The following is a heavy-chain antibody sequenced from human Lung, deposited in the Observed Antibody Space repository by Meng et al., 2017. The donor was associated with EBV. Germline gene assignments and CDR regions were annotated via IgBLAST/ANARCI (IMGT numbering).Heavy chain of an antibody. CDR2: IYYSGST. D-gene: IGHD6-19*01. Sequence: RLQASGPGPVKPSQTLSLTCTVSGGSVDIGAYYWSWIRQRPGKGLEWIGYIYYSGSTFYTPSLKSRATLSVDTSKNQFSLKLNSVTAADTAVYDCARLRLVWMFDYWGQGALVTVSS. CDR3: ARLRLVWMFDY. J-gene: IGHJ4*02. CDR1: GGSVDIGAYY. V-gene: IGHV4-31*03.